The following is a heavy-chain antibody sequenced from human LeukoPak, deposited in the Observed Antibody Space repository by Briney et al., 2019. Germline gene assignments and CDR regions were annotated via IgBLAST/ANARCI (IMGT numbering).Heavy chain of an antibody. CDR2: MNPNSGNT. J-gene: IGHJ4*02. D-gene: IGHD3-22*01. V-gene: IGHV1-8*02. Sequence: GASVKVSCKASGGTFSSYAINWVRQATGQGLEWMGWMNPNSGNTGYAQKFQGRVTMTRNTSISTAYMELSSLRSEDTAVYYCARVLSRFTMIVVALGYWGQGTLVTVSS. CDR1: GGTFSSYA. CDR3: ARVLSRFTMIVVALGY.